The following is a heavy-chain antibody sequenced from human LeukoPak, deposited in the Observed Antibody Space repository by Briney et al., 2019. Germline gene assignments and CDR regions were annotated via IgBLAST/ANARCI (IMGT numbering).Heavy chain of an antibody. CDR3: ARGPPYGSGSYYPGDY. D-gene: IGHD3-10*01. CDR2: INSDGSST. CDR1: GFTFSSHW. J-gene: IGHJ4*02. Sequence: GGSLRLSCAASGFTFSSHWMHWVRQAPGKGLVWVSRINSDGSSTSYADSVKGRFTISRDNAKNTLYLQMNSLRAEDTAVYYCARGPPYGSGSYYPGDYWGQGTLVNVSS. V-gene: IGHV3-74*01.